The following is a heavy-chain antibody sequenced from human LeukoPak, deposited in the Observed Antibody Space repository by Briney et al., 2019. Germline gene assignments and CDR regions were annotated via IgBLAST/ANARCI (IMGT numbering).Heavy chain of an antibody. D-gene: IGHD3-22*01. Sequence: ASVKVSCKASGYTFTSYGISWVGQAPGQGLEWMGWISAYNGNTNYAQKLQGRVTMTTDTSTSTAYMELTSLSSDDTAVYYCARTAGTYYYDSSGYWMDYWGQGTLVTVSS. CDR3: ARTAGTYYYDSSGYWMDY. V-gene: IGHV1-18*01. CDR1: GYTFTSYG. CDR2: ISAYNGNT. J-gene: IGHJ4*02.